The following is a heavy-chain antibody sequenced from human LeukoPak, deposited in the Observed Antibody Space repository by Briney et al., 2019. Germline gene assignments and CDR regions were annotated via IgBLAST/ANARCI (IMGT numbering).Heavy chain of an antibody. D-gene: IGHD5-12*01. CDR1: GFTFSSYS. V-gene: IGHV3-21*01. CDR3: ARSVGTIPLDY. CDR2: ISSSSSYI. Sequence: GGSLRLSCAASGFTFSSYSMNWVRQAPGKGLEWVSSISSSSSYIYYADSVKGRFTISRDNAKNSLYLQMNSLRAEDTAVYYCARSVGTIPLDYWAREPWSPSPQ. J-gene: IGHJ4*02.